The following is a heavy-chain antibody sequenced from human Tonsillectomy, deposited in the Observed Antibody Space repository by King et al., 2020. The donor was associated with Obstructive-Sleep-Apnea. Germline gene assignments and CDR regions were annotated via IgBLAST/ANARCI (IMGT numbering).Heavy chain of an antibody. CDR3: ARARGSYSTGHYFDY. V-gene: IGHV4-39*07. CDR2: IYYTGTT. CDR1: GGSISSSSYY. D-gene: IGHD1-26*01. J-gene: IGHJ4*02. Sequence: QLQLQESGPGLVKPSETLSLTCTVSGGSISSSSYYWGWIRQPPGKGLEWIGSIYYTGTTYYNPSLKSRVTISVDTSKNQFSLKLSSVTAADTAVYYCARARGSYSTGHYFDYWGKGTLVTVSS.